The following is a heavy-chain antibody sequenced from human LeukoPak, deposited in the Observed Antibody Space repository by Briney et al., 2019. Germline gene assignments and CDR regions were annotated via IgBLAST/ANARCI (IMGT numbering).Heavy chain of an antibody. CDR2: IYTSGST. V-gene: IGHV4-4*07. D-gene: IGHD1-26*01. Sequence: PSETLSLTCTVYGGSISSYYWSWIRQPAGKGLEWIGRIYTSGSTNYNPSLKSRVTMSVDTSKNQFSLKLSSVTAADTAVYYCAREVAGATSYYYYYYMDVWGKGTTVTVSS. CDR1: GGSISSYY. CDR3: AREVAGATSYYYYYYMDV. J-gene: IGHJ6*03.